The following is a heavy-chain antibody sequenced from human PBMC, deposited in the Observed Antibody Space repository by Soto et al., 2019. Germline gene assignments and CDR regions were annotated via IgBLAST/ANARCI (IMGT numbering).Heavy chain of an antibody. V-gene: IGHV1-69*06. CDR2: IIPIFGTA. Sequence: ASVQVPCKASGGTFSSYAISWVRQAPGQGLEWMGGIIPIFGTANYAQKFQGRVTITADKSTSTAYMELSSLRSEDTAVYYCASWSSSNWFDPWGQGTLVTVSS. D-gene: IGHD3-3*01. CDR3: ASWSSSNWFDP. CDR1: GGTFSSYA. J-gene: IGHJ5*02.